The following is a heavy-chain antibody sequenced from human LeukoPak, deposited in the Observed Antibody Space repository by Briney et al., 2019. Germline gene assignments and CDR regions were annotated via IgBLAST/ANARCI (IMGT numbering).Heavy chain of an antibody. CDR1: GYTFTSYY. Sequence: GASVKVSCKASGYTFTSYYMHWVRQAPGQGLEWMGIINPSGGSTSYAQKFQGRVTVTRDTSTSTVYMELSSLRSEDTAVYYCARDSSGGYPPFDPWGQGTLVTVSS. CDR3: ARDSSGGYPPFDP. D-gene: IGHD1-26*01. J-gene: IGHJ5*02. CDR2: INPSGGST. V-gene: IGHV1-46*01.